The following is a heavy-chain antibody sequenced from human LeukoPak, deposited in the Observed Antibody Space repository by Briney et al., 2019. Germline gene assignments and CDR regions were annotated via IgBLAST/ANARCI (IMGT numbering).Heavy chain of an antibody. J-gene: IGHJ4*02. D-gene: IGHD3-3*01. Sequence: GASVKVSCKASGGTFSSYAISWVRQAPGQGLEWMGRIIPIFGTANYAQKFQGRVTMTTDESTSTAYMELSSLRSEDTAVYYCARDRYDFWSGPYYFDYWGQGTLVTVSS. CDR2: IIPIFGTA. CDR1: GGTFSSYA. CDR3: ARDRYDFWSGPYYFDY. V-gene: IGHV1-69*05.